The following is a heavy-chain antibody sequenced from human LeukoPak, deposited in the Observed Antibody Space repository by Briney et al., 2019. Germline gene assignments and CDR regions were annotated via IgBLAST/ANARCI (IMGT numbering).Heavy chain of an antibody. CDR1: AFTFSNHW. J-gene: IGHJ4*02. Sequence: GGSLRLSCEASAFTFSNHWMSWVRHAPATGLERVANIKEDGSEINYVDSVKGRFTISRDNAKNSLYLQMNSLRVDDTAVYYCARDRGYSTFDYWGQGTLVTVSS. CDR2: IKEDGSEI. D-gene: IGHD4-23*01. CDR3: ARDRGYSTFDY. V-gene: IGHV3-7*01.